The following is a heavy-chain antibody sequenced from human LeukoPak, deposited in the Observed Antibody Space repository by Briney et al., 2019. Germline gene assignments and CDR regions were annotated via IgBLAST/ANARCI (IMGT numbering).Heavy chain of an antibody. Sequence: ASVKVSCKASGYTFTSYDINWVRQATGQGLEWMGWMNPNSGNTGYAQKFRGRVTITRNTSISTAYMELSSLRSEDTAVYYCARSGYCSGGSCYSDDWGQGTLVTVSS. CDR1: GYTFTSYD. CDR3: ARSGYCSGGSCYSDD. D-gene: IGHD2-15*01. CDR2: MNPNSGNT. J-gene: IGHJ4*02. V-gene: IGHV1-8*03.